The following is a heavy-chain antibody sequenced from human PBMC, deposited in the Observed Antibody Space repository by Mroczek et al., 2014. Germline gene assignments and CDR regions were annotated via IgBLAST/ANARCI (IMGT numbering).Heavy chain of an antibody. CDR2: IYTSGST. V-gene: IGHV4-61*02. D-gene: IGHD5-24*01. J-gene: IGHJ4*02. CDR3: AREKSGDGYNPAIQTFDY. Sequence: QVQLQQWGPGLVKPSQTLSLTCTVSGGSISSGSYYWSWIRQPAGKGLEWIGRIYTSGSTNYNPSLKSRVTISVDTSKNQFSLKLSSVTAADTAVYYCAREKSGDGYNPAIQTFDYWGQGTLVTVSS. CDR1: GGSISSGSYY.